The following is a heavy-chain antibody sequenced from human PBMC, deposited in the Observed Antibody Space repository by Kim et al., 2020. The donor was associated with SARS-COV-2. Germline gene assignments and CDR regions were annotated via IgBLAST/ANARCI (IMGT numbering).Heavy chain of an antibody. CDR3: AKSHAKYGSGSYGDY. Sequence: GGSLRLSCAASGFTFDDYAMHWVRQAPGKGLEWVSLISGDGGSTYYADSVKGRFTISRDNSKNSLYLQMNSLRTEDTALYYCAKSHAKYGSGSYGDYWGRGTLVTVSS. CDR2: ISGDGGST. D-gene: IGHD3-10*01. CDR1: GFTFDDYA. V-gene: IGHV3-43*02. J-gene: IGHJ4*02.